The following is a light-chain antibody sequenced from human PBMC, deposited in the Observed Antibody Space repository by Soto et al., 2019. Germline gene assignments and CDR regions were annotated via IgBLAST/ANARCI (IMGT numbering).Light chain of an antibody. J-gene: IGKJ4*01. CDR3: QQRSNWPRPT. Sequence: IVLTHSPATLCCSPGEIATLSCRASQSVSSYLAWYQQKPGQAPRLLIYDASNRATGIPARFSGSGSGTDFTLTISSLEPEDFAVYYCQQRSNWPRPTFGGGTKVDIK. CDR1: QSVSSY. CDR2: DAS. V-gene: IGKV3-11*01.